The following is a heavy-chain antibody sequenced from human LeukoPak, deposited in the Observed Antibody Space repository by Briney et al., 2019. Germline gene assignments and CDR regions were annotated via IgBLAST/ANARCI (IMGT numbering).Heavy chain of an antibody. D-gene: IGHD1/OR15-1a*01. CDR3: ATHLNWNNVYNAFDN. CDR1: GGYVTTSSYY. Sequence: SETLSLTGTVSGGYVTTSSYYWAWIRQSPGKGVVWVGGDDYSGTTYYNPSLHCRVTISVDSSSNRFSRKVSSVTAADSAVYYCATHLNWNNVYNAFDNGGQGTMVTVSS. J-gene: IGHJ3*02. CDR2: DDYSGTT. V-gene: IGHV4-39*01.